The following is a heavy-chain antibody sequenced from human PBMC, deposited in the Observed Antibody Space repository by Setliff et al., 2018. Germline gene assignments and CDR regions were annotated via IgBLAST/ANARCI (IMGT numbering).Heavy chain of an antibody. CDR3: VRARTTNYDFWSGLNAFDI. Sequence: GGSLRLSCAASGLTFSSYWMSWVRQAPGKGLEWVANIKQDGSDKYYVDSVKGRFTISRDNAKNSLSLQMNSLRAEDTAVYYCVRARTTNYDFWSGLNAFDIWGQGTMVTVSS. J-gene: IGHJ3*02. CDR1: GLTFSSYW. CDR2: IKQDGSDK. V-gene: IGHV3-7*03. D-gene: IGHD3-3*01.